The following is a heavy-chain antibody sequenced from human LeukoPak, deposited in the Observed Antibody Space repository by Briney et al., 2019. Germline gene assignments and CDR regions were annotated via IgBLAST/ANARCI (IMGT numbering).Heavy chain of an antibody. CDR1: GYTFTSYG. J-gene: IGHJ6*02. CDR2: ISAYNGNT. Sequence: GASVKVSCKASGYTFTSYGISWVRQAPGQGREWMGWISAYNGNTNYAQKLQGRVTMTTDTSTSTAYMELRSLRSDDTAVYYCARERCSSTSCYEYYYYYGMDVWGQGTTVTVSS. V-gene: IGHV1-18*01. D-gene: IGHD2-2*01. CDR3: ARERCSSTSCYEYYYYYGMDV.